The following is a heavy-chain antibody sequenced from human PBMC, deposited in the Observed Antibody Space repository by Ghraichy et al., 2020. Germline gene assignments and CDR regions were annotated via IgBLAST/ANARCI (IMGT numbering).Heavy chain of an antibody. J-gene: IGHJ4*02. D-gene: IGHD3-10*01. V-gene: IGHV3-74*01. CDR3: TPVYNYGAGHYYPTKY. CDR1: GFAFSSNW. CDR2: INGDGSST. Sequence: GGSLRLSCAASGFAFSSNWMHWVRQAPGKGLVWVSRINGDGSSTNYADSVKDRFTISRDNAKNTLYLQMNSLRAEDTAVYYCTPVYNYGAGHYYPTKYWGQGTRVTVSS.